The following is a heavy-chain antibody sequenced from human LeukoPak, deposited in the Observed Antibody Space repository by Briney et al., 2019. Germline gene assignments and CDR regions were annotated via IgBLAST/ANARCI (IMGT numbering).Heavy chain of an antibody. CDR2: IYYSGST. Sequence: SETLSLTCTVSGGSISSYYLSWIRQPPGKGLEWIGYIYYSGSTNYSPSPKSRVTISVDTSKNQFSLKLSSVTAADTAVYYCARRDGYNFGWYFDLWGRGTLVTVSS. CDR1: GGSISSYY. D-gene: IGHD5-24*01. V-gene: IGHV4-59*01. CDR3: ARRDGYNFGWYFDL. J-gene: IGHJ2*01.